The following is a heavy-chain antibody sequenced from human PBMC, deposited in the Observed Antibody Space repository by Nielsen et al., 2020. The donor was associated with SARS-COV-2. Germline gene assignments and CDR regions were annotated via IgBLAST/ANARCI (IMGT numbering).Heavy chain of an antibody. V-gene: IGHV3-11*05. CDR3: ARDPGRVAGTLGGGDFDY. CDR1: GFTFSDYY. D-gene: IGHD6-19*01. J-gene: IGHJ4*02. CDR2: ISSSSSYT. Sequence: GESLKISCAASGFTFSDYYMSWIRQAPGKGLEWVSYISSSSSYTNYADSVKGRFTISRDNAKNSLYLQMNSLRAEDTAVYYCARDPGRVAGTLGGGDFDYWDQGTLVTVSS.